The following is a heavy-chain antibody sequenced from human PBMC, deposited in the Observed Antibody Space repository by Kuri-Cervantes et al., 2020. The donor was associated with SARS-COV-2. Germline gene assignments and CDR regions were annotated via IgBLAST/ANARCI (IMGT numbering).Heavy chain of an antibody. CDR2: ISSSSSTI. D-gene: IGHD5-18*01. J-gene: IGHJ6*02. CDR1: GFTFSSYS. Sequence: GESLKISCAASGFTFSSYSMNWVRQAPGKGLEWVSYISSSSSTIYYADSVKGRFTISRDNAKNSLYLQMNSLRAEDTAVYYCARVEGDSYGPGEYYYYGMDVWGQGTTVTVSS. V-gene: IGHV3-48*01. CDR3: ARVEGDSYGPGEYYYYGMDV.